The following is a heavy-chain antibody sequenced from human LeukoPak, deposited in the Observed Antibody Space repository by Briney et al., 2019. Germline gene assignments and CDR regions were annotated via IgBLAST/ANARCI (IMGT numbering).Heavy chain of an antibody. D-gene: IGHD3-10*01. J-gene: IGHJ4*02. V-gene: IGHV3-30*04. CDR2: ISFDGRHK. CDR3: ARSELYYGSETYYHFDY. Sequence: GGSLRLSCAASGFTFDYYALHWVRKAPGRGLEWVTVISFDGRHKYYAVSVKGRFTVSRDNTRNTLYLQMNSLRPEDTAVYYCARSELYYGSETYYHFDYWGQGTLVTVSS. CDR1: GFTFDYYA.